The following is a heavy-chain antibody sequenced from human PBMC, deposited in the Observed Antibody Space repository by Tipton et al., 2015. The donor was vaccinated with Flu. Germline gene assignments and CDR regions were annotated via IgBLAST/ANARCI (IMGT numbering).Heavy chain of an antibody. D-gene: IGHD1-26*01. Sequence: VSGGSISRYYWSWIRQAPGKGLEWIAYINYSGSTNNNPSLKSRVTISVDTSKNQFSLKLTSVTAADTAVYYCARHSQILPYRAQGYFDFWGQGTLVTVSS. CDR1: GGSISRYY. J-gene: IGHJ4*02. CDR3: ARHSQILPYRAQGYFDF. CDR2: INYSGST. V-gene: IGHV4-59*08.